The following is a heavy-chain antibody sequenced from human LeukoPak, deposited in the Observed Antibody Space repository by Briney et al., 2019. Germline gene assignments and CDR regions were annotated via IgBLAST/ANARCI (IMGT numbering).Heavy chain of an antibody. CDR1: GFTFSSYS. V-gene: IGHV3-21*01. J-gene: IGHJ6*03. CDR3: ARHPSIVGATRSYYYYMDV. Sequence: PGGSLRLSCAASGFTFSSYSMNWVRQAPGKGLEWVSSITRSSIYIYYADSVKGRFTISRDNARNSLYLQMNSLRAEDTAVYYCARHPSIVGATRSYYYYMDVWGKGTTVTISS. D-gene: IGHD1-26*01. CDR2: ITRSSIYI.